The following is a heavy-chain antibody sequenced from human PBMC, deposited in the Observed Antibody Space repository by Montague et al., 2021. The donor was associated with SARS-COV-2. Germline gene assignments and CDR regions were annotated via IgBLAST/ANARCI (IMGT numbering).Heavy chain of an antibody. V-gene: IGHV4-59*01. D-gene: IGHD5-24*01. CDR1: GGSISSYY. CDR3: ARVFPRWLQFDPYFDY. J-gene: IGHJ4*02. CDR2: IYYSGST. Sequence: SETLSLTRTLSGGSISSYYWSWIRQPPGKGLEWIGYIYYSGSTNYNPSLKSRVTISADTSKNQFSLKLSSVTAADTAVYYCARVFPRWLQFDPYFDYWGQGTLVTVSS.